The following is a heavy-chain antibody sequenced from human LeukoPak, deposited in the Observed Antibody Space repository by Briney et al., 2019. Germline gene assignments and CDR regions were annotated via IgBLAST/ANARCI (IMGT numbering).Heavy chain of an antibody. CDR2: ITPNSGDT. CDR1: GDTFSGYY. J-gene: IGHJ4*02. D-gene: IGHD2-21*02. CDR3: ARAAYCGGDCYYYFEY. V-gene: IGHV1-2*02. Sequence: ASVKFSCKASGDTFSGYYMHWIRQAPGQGLEWMRLITPNSGDTIYAQKFHGRVTMTRDTSISTAYMELSRLRSDDTAVYYCARAAYCGGDCYYYFEYWGQGTLVTVSS.